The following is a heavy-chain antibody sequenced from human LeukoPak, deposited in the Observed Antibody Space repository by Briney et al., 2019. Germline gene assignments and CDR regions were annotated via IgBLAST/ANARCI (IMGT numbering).Heavy chain of an antibody. V-gene: IGHV3-15*07. CDR3: THYTVTTSFDY. CDR2: IKSKTDGGTT. CDR1: GFSVSNAW. Sequence: GGSLRLSCAASGFSVSNAWMNWVRQAPGKGLEWVGRIKSKTDGGTTDYAAPVKGRFTISRDDSKNTLFLQMNSLKTEDTAVYYCTHYTVTTSFDYWGQGTLVTVSS. J-gene: IGHJ4*02. D-gene: IGHD4-11*01.